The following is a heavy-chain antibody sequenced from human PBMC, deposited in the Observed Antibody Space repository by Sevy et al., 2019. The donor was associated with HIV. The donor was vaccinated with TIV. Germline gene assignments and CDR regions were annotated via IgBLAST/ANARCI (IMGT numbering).Heavy chain of an antibody. D-gene: IGHD6-6*01. CDR1: GFTFSSYS. V-gene: IGHV3-21*01. Sequence: GGSLRLSCAASGFTFSSYSMNWVRQAPGKGLEWVSSISSSSSYIYYADSVKGRFTISRDNAKNSLYLQMNSLGAEDTAVYYCGREGEQLVRYYYYMDVWGKGTTVTVSS. J-gene: IGHJ6*03. CDR2: ISSSSSYI. CDR3: GREGEQLVRYYYYMDV.